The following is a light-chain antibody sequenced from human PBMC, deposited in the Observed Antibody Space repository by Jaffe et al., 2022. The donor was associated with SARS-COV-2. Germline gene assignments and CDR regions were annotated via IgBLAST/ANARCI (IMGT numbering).Light chain of an antibody. CDR2: EVS. CDR1: SSDVGSYNL. Sequence: QSALTQPASVSGSPGQSITISCTGTSSDVGSYNLVSWYQQHPGKAPKLMISEVSRRPSGFSYRFSGSKSGNTASLTISGLQTEDEADYYCCSYAGSSTYVFGTGTKVTVL. J-gene: IGLJ1*01. V-gene: IGLV2-23*02. CDR3: CSYAGSSTYV.